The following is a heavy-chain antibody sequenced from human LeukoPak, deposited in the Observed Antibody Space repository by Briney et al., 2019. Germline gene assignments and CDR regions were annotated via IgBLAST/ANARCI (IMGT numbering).Heavy chain of an antibody. CDR1: GYTFTSYD. J-gene: IGHJ3*02. V-gene: IGHV1-3*01. D-gene: IGHD2-15*01. CDR2: INAGNGNT. Sequence: GASVKVSCKASGYTFTSYDFNWVRQATGQRLEWMGWINAGNGNTKYSQKFQGRVTITRDTSASTAYMELSSLRSEDTAVYYCARGGYCSGGSCYEIGAFDIWGQGKMVTVSS. CDR3: ARGGYCSGGSCYEIGAFDI.